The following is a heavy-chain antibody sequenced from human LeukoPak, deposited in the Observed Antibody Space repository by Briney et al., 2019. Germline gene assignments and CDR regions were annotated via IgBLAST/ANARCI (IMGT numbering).Heavy chain of an antibody. CDR2: ISYDGSNK. CDR1: GFTFSSYA. CDR3: ARDTGPSGSYYGGCDY. Sequence: GGSLRLSCAASGFTFSSYAMHWVRQAPGKGLEWVAVISYDGSNKYYADSVKGRFTISRDNSKNTLYLQMNSLRAEDTAVYYYARDTGPSGSYYGGCDYWGQGTLVTVSS. V-gene: IGHV3-30*04. D-gene: IGHD1-26*01. J-gene: IGHJ4*02.